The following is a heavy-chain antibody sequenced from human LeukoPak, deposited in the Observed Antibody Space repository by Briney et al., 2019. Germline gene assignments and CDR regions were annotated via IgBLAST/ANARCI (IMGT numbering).Heavy chain of an antibody. D-gene: IGHD6-6*01. CDR2: ISGSGGST. V-gene: IGHV3-23*01. J-gene: IGHJ4*02. Sequence: PGGSLRLSCAASGFTFSSYAMSWVRQAPGKGLEWVSAISGSGGSTYYADSVKGRFTISRDNSKNTLYLQMNSLRAEGTAVYYCAKRYSCSSGFDYWGQGTLVTVSS. CDR3: AKRYSCSSGFDY. CDR1: GFTFSSYA.